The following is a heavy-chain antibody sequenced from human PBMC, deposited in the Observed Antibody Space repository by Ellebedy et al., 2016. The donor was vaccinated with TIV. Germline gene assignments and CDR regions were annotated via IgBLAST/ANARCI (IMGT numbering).Heavy chain of an antibody. V-gene: IGHV3-48*02. J-gene: IGHJ4*02. CDR3: ARDLCSGGSCYFFDY. CDR2: ISSSSSTM. Sequence: GESLKISXAASRFTFSSYSMNWVRQAPGKGLEWVSYISSSSSTMYYADSVKGRFTISRDNAKNSLYLQMNSLRDEDTAVYYCARDLCSGGSCYFFDYWGQGTLVTVSS. D-gene: IGHD2-15*01. CDR1: RFTFSSYS.